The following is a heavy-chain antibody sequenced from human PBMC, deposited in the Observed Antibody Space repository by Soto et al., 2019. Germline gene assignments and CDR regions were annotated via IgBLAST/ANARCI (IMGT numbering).Heavy chain of an antibody. CDR2: IYYSGTT. D-gene: IGHD3-22*01. J-gene: IGHJ4*02. Sequence: SETLSLTCSVSGGSISSTPYYWGWIRQPPGKGLEWLGTIYYSGTTSYNPSLKSRVIISVDTSNNQFFLKLRSVTAADTAVYYCARHRQYYDTSGYQQRYFDYWGQGTQVTVSS. V-gene: IGHV4-39*01. CDR1: GGSISSTPYY. CDR3: ARHRQYYDTSGYQQRYFDY.